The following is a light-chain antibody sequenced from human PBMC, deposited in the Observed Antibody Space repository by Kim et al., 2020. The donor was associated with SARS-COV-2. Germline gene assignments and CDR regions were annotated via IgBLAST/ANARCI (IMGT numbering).Light chain of an antibody. Sequence: SYELTQPPSVSVSPGQTASITCSGDKLGDKYACWYQQKPGQSPVLVIYQDSKRPSGIPERFSGSNSGNTATLTISGTQAMDEADYYCQPWDSTFGGGTQLTVL. V-gene: IGLV3-1*01. CDR3: QPWDST. J-gene: IGLJ2*01. CDR1: KLGDKY. CDR2: QDS.